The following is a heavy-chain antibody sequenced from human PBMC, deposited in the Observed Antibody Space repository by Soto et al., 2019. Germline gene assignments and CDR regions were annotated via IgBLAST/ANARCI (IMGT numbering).Heavy chain of an antibody. Sequence: QVQMVQSGAEVKKPGSSVKVSCKASGGTFSSYTISWVRQAPGQGLEWMGRIIPILGIAHYAQKFQGRVTITADKSTSTAYMERSSLRSEDTAVYYCARVRGYCSGGSCSFDYWGQGTLVTVFS. CDR3: ARVRGYCSGGSCSFDY. V-gene: IGHV1-69*02. CDR2: IIPILGIA. CDR1: GGTFSSYT. D-gene: IGHD2-15*01. J-gene: IGHJ4*02.